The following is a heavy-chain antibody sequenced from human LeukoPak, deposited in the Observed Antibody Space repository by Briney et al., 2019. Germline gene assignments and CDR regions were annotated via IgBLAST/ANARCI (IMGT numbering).Heavy chain of an antibody. V-gene: IGHV4-34*01. CDR2: INHSGST. J-gene: IGHJ4*02. CDR3: ARGRSSGDFWSGYYRGPIYFDY. Sequence: PSETLSLTCAVYGGSFSGYYGRWIRQPPGKGLEWIGEINHSGSTNYNPSLTSRVTISVDTSKNQFSLKLSSVTAADTAVYYCARGRSSGDFWSGYYRGPIYFDYWGQGTLVTVSS. CDR1: GGSFSGYY. D-gene: IGHD3-3*01.